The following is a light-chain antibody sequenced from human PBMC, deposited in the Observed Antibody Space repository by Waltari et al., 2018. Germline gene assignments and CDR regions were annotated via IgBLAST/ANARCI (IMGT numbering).Light chain of an antibody. CDR3: QVWDGSTDVV. CDR2: DDS. J-gene: IGLJ2*01. CDR1: NIGSKS. V-gene: IGLV3-21*02. Sequence: SYVLTQPPSVSVAPGQTARVTCGGNNIGSKSVHWYQQRPAQAPILVLYDDSDRPSGIPDRFSGSNSGNTATLTISRVEAGDEADYYCQVWDGSTDVVFGGGTKLTVL.